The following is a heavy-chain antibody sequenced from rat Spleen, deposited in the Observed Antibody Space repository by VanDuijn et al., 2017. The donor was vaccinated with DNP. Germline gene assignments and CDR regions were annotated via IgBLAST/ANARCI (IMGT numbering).Heavy chain of an antibody. J-gene: IGHJ4*01. D-gene: IGHD1-4*01. Sequence: EVQLVESGGDLVQPGRSLKLSCVASGFTFNNYWMTWIRQVPGKGLEWVASITSSGGSTYYPDSVKGRFTITRDNAKNTLYLQMNSLRSEDTATYYCAMSVPWYNYAMDAWGQGTSVTVSS. CDR1: GFTFNNYW. CDR3: AMSVPWYNYAMDA. V-gene: IGHV5-31*01. CDR2: ITSSGGST.